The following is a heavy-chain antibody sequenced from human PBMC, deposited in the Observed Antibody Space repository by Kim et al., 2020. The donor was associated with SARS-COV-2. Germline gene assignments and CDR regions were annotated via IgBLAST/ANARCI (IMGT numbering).Heavy chain of an antibody. CDR3: ARDMPDSSSYHMDV. CDR2: ISGDGTTT. V-gene: IGHV3-43*02. Sequence: GGSLRLSCAISGFTFHHFAMHWVRRAPGRGLEWVSLISGDGTTTFYGDSVRGRFTVSRYNAYDSLFLHMNSLTSEDTAFYYCARDMPDSSSYHMDVWG. D-gene: IGHD6-13*01. CDR1: GFTFHHFA. J-gene: IGHJ6*03.